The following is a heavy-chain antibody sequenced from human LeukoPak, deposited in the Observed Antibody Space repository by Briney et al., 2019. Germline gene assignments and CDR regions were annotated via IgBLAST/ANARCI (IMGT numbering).Heavy chain of an antibody. J-gene: IGHJ4*02. V-gene: IGHV4-34*01. CDR2: INHSVST. Sequence: PSETLSLTCAVYSGSFSGSFSGYYWSWIRQPPGKGLEWIGEINHSVSTNYNPSLKSRVTISVDTSKNQFSLKLSSVTAADTAMYYCARVEQQLARGHDWGQGTLVTVSS. D-gene: IGHD6-13*01. CDR3: ARVEQQLARGHD. CDR1: SGSFSGSFSGYY.